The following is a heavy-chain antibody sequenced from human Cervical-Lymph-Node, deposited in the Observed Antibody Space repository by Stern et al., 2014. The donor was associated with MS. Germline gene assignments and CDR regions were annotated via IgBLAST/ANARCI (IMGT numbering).Heavy chain of an antibody. CDR2: INPNSGGT. V-gene: IGHV1-2*06. J-gene: IGHJ4*02. D-gene: IGHD1-26*01. CDR1: GYTFTGYY. Sequence: QVQLVQSGAEVKKPGASVKVSCKASGYTFTGYYMHWVRQAPGQGLEWMGRINPNSGGTNYAQKFQGRVTMTSDTSSSTAYMELSRLRADDTAVYYCARERALIVGATTGFDYWGQGTLVTVSS. CDR3: ARERALIVGATTGFDY.